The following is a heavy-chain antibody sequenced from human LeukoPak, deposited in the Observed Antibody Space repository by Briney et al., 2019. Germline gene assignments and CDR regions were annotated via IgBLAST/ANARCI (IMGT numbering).Heavy chain of an antibody. CDR3: AKDRGVAVAGMYY. CDR2: ISGSSGTT. V-gene: IGHV3-23*01. J-gene: IGHJ4*02. Sequence: HTGGSLRLSCAASGFTFSTFAMSWVRQAPGKGLEWVSSISGSSGTTYYADSVKGRFTISRDNSRNTLYLQMNSLRAEDTAVYYCAKDRGVAVAGMYYWGQGTLVTVSS. D-gene: IGHD6-19*01. CDR1: GFTFSTFA.